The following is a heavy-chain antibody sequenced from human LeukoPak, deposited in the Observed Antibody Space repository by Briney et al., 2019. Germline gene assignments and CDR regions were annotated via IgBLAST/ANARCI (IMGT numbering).Heavy chain of an antibody. CDR3: ARRSSGWYDAFDI. D-gene: IGHD6-19*01. CDR2: INAGNGNT. V-gene: IGHV1-3*01. J-gene: IGHJ3*02. Sequence: ASVKVSCKASGYTFTSYAMHWVRQAPGQRLEWMGWINAGNGNTKYSQKFQGRVTITRDTSASTAYMELSSLRPEDTAVYYCARRSSGWYDAFDIWGQGTMVTVSS. CDR1: GYTFTSYA.